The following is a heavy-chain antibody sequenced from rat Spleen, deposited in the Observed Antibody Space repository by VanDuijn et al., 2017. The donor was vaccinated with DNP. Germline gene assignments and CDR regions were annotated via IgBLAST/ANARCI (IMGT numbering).Heavy chain of an antibody. CDR2: IINDGKRT. D-gene: IGHD5-1*01. CDR1: GFIFSDYN. V-gene: IGHV5-7*01. J-gene: IGHJ3*01. Sequence: EVRLVESGGGLVQPGRSLRLSCEASGFIFSDYNMAWVRQAPKKGLEWVATIINDGKRTYYSDSVKGRFTISRDNAKNTLYLQMNSLISEDTATYYCARDRTGTWFAYWGQGTLVTVSS. CDR3: ARDRTGTWFAY.